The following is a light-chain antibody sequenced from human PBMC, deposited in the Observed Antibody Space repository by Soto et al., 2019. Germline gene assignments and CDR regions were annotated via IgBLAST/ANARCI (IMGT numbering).Light chain of an antibody. V-gene: IGKV3-20*01. Sequence: ETVLTQSPGTLSLSPGERATLSCRASQSITNNYLAWYQQKPGQAPRLLIHGASSRVTGIPDRFSGSGSGTDFTLTISRLEPEDFAVYYCQQYRTSPITFGQGTRLEIK. CDR1: QSITNNY. CDR2: GAS. CDR3: QQYRTSPIT. J-gene: IGKJ5*01.